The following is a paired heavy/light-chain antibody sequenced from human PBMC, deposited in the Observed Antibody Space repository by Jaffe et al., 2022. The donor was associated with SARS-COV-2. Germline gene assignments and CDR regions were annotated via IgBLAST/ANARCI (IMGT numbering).Heavy chain of an antibody. V-gene: IGHV3-23*04. D-gene: IGHD1-26*01. CDR3: VKGDTDRWELAAH. Sequence: EVQLVESGGRLVQPGGSLTLSCAASGFTFSTYTMSWVRQAPGEGLEWVSAISGGGGTTNYADSVKGRFTISRDNANNILSLQMSSLGVDDTAIYYCVKGDTDRWELAAHWGQGTLVTVSS. CDR2: ISGGGGTT. J-gene: IGHJ4*02. CDR1: GFTFSTYT.
Light chain of an antibody. Sequence: SFELTQPSSVSVSPGQTARITCSGDVLAKKFARWFQQKPGLAPMLIIYKDSERPSGIPGRFSGSSSGTTVTLTISGAQVDDEADYYCYSAADKKQVFGTGTKVTVL. CDR3: YSAADKKQV. V-gene: IGLV3-27*01. CDR1: VLAKKF. CDR2: KDS. J-gene: IGLJ1*01.